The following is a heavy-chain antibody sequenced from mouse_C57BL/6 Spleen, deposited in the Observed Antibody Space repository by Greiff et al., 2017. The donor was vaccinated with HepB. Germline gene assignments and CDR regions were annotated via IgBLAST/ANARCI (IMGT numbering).Heavy chain of an antibody. J-gene: IGHJ2*01. V-gene: IGHV1-53*01. CDR2: INPSNGGT. CDR3: ARSGATTVVVDY. CDR1: GYTFTSYW. Sequence: VQLQQSGTELVKPGASVKLSCKASGYTFTSYWMHWVKQRPGQGLEWIGNINPSNGGTNYNEKFKSKATLTGDKSSSTAYMQLSSLTSEDSAVYYCARSGATTVVVDYWGQGTTLTVSS. D-gene: IGHD1-1*01.